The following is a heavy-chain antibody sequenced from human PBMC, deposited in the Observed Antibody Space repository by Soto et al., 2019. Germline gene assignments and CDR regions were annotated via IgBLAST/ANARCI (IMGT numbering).Heavy chain of an antibody. CDR1: GFTFSSYG. CDR2: IWYDGSNK. J-gene: IGHJ4*02. Sequence: QVQLVESAGGVVQPGRSLRLSCAASGFTFSSYGMHWVRQAPGKGLEWVAVIWYDGSNKYYADSVKGRFTISRDNSKNTLYLQMNSLRAEDTAVYYCARDLDSYSSSSTFDYWGQGTLVTVSS. D-gene: IGHD6-13*01. CDR3: ARDLDSYSSSSTFDY. V-gene: IGHV3-33*01.